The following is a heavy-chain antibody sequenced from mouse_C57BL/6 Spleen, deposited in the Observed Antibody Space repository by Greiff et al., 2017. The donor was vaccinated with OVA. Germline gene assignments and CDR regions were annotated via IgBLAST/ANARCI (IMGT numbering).Heavy chain of an antibody. V-gene: IGHV3-6*01. D-gene: IGHD2-4*01. J-gene: IGHJ1*03. CDR2: ISYDGSN. CDR3: AREEDYDWYFDV. Sequence: EVQLQQSGPGLVKPSQSLSLTCSVTGYSITSGYYWNWIRQFPGNKLEWMGYISYDGSNNYNPSLKNQISITRDTSKNQFFLKLNSVTTEDTATYYCAREEDYDWYFDVWGTGTTVTVSS. CDR1: GYSITSGYY.